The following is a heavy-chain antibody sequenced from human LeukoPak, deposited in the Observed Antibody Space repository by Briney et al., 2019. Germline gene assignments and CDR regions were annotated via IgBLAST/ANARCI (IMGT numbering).Heavy chain of an antibody. CDR1: GFTFSSYW. CDR3: ASTTGDYDAFDI. V-gene: IGHV3-7*01. D-gene: IGHD4-17*01. CDR2: IKQDGSEK. Sequence: GGTLRLSCAASGFTFSSYWMSWVRQAPGKGLEWVANIKQDGSEKYYVDSVKGRFTISRDNAKNSLYLQMNSPRAEDTAVYYCASTTGDYDAFDIWGQGTMVTVSS. J-gene: IGHJ3*02.